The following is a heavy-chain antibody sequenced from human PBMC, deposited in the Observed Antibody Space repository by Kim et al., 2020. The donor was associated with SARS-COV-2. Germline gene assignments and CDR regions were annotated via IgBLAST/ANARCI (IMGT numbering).Heavy chain of an antibody. D-gene: IGHD3-16*02. CDR3: ARFKMGYYDYIWGSYRTADVDY. J-gene: IGHJ4*02. Sequence: ASVKVSCKASGYTFTSYGISWVRQAPGQGLEWMGWISAYNGNTNYAQKLQGRVTMTTDTSTSTAYMELRSLRSDDTAVYYCARFKMGYYDYIWGSYRTADVDYWGQGTLVTVSS. CDR2: ISAYNGNT. V-gene: IGHV1-18*01. CDR1: GYTFTSYG.